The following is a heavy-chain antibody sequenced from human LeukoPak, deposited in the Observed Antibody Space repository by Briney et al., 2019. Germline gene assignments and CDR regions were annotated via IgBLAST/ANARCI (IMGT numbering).Heavy chain of an antibody. Sequence: SETLSLTCAVSGGSISSYYWSWIRQPPGKGLEWIGYIYYSGSTNYNPPLKSRVTISVAPSKNQSSLKRSSVTAAGTAVYYCARGSPSSGSMTFDYWGQGTLVTVSS. J-gene: IGHJ4*02. D-gene: IGHD6-19*01. CDR2: IYYSGST. V-gene: IGHV4-59*01. CDR1: GGSISSYY. CDR3: ARGSPSSGSMTFDY.